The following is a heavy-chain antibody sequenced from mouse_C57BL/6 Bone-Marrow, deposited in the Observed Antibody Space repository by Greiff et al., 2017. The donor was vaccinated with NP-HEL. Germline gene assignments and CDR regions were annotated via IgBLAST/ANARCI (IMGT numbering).Heavy chain of an antibody. Sequence: QVQLQQPGAELVRPGSSVKLSCKASGYTFTSYWMDWVKQRPGQGLEWIGNIYPSDSETHYNQKFKDKATLTVDKSSSTAYMLLSSLTSEDSAVYYCARCDYYGSSYYIDYWGQGTTLTVSS. CDR1: GYTFTSYW. V-gene: IGHV1-61*01. CDR3: ARCDYYGSSYYIDY. CDR2: IYPSDSET. J-gene: IGHJ2*01. D-gene: IGHD1-1*01.